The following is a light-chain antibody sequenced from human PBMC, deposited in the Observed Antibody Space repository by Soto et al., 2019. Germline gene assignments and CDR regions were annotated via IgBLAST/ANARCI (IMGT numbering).Light chain of an antibody. Sequence: QSALTQPRSVSGSPGPSVAISCTGTSSDVGSSNFVSWYQQHPGKAPKLMIYDVTARPSGVPARFSASKSGNTASLTISGLQAEDEADYYCCSYAGTFTPVVFGGGTTVTVL. CDR3: CSYAGTFTPVV. V-gene: IGLV2-11*01. CDR2: DVT. J-gene: IGLJ2*01. CDR1: SSDVGSSNF.